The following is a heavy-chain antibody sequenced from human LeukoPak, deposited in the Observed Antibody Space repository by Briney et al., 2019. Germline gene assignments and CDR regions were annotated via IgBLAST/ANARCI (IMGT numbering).Heavy chain of an antibody. D-gene: IGHD2-15*01. CDR3: ARGPRYCSGGSCYSKLDY. V-gene: IGHV1-8*01. CDR2: MNPNSGNT. CDR1: GYTFTSYD. J-gene: IGHJ4*02. Sequence: ASVKVSCKASGYTFTSYDINWVRQATGRGLEWMGWMNPNSGNTGYAQKFQGRVTMTRNTSISTAYMELSSLRSEDTAVYYCARGPRYCSGGSCYSKLDYWGQGTLVTVSS.